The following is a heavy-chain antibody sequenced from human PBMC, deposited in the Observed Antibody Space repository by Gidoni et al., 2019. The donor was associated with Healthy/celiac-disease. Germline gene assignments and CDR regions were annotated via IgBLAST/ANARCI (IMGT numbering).Heavy chain of an antibody. J-gene: IGHJ6*02. V-gene: IGHV3-48*01. D-gene: IGHD2-21*01. Sequence: EVQLVESGGGLVQPGGSLRLSCAASGFTFSSYSMNWVRQAPGKGLEWVSYISSSSSTIYYADSVKGRFTISRDNAKNSLYLQMNSLRAEDTAVYYCARDGYCGGDCYVQYYYYGMDVWGQGTTVTVSS. CDR1: GFTFSSYS. CDR2: ISSSSSTI. CDR3: ARDGYCGGDCYVQYYYYGMDV.